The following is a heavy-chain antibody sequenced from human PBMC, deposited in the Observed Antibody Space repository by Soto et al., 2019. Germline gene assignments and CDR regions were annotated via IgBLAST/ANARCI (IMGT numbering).Heavy chain of an antibody. CDR2: TYYRSKWYN. CDR3: ARDTAMVRSPYYYYGMDV. J-gene: IGHJ6*02. D-gene: IGHD5-18*01. V-gene: IGHV6-1*01. Sequence: PSQTLSLTCAISGDSVSSNSAAWNWIRQSPSRGLEWLGRTYYRSKWYNDYAVSVKSRITINPDTSKNQFSLQLNSVTPEDTAVYYCARDTAMVRSPYYYYGMDVWGQGTTVTVSS. CDR1: GDSVSSNSAA.